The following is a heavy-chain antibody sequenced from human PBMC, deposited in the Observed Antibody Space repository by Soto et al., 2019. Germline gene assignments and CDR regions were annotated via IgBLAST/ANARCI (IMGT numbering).Heavy chain of an antibody. CDR1: GFSLSTRGVA. Sequence: QITLKEAGPTLVKPTQTLTLTCTFSGFSLSTRGVAVGWIRQSPGKALEWLALIYWDDDKRYRPSLQNRLTITSDTSKNQVVLSMTSMYPVDTATYYCARHISVSRAEAYDYWGQGTLVLVSS. CDR3: ARHISVSRAEAYDY. D-gene: IGHD2-21*01. CDR2: IYWDDDK. J-gene: IGHJ4*02. V-gene: IGHV2-5*02.